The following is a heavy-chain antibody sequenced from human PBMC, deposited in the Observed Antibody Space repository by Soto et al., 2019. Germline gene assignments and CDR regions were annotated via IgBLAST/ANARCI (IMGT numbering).Heavy chain of an antibody. CDR2: IFHSGIT. J-gene: IGHJ5*01. D-gene: IGHD3-22*01. CDR3: ARDRYFYDSRGYYRTLDS. CDR1: GGSFSNDY. V-gene: IGHV4-59*01. Sequence: SETLSLTCFISGGSFSNDYWTWIRQSPGKGLEWIGYIFHSGITDYNPSVKSRVTISMDKSRNLFSLNLTSVTAADTAVYYCARDRYFYDSRGYYRTLDSWGQGTLVTVSS.